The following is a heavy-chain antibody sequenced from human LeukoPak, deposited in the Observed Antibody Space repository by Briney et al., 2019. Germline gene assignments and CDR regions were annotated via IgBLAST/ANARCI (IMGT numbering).Heavy chain of an antibody. J-gene: IGHJ4*02. CDR3: ARHEIVASQLDY. D-gene: IGHD5-12*01. V-gene: IGHV4-59*08. CDR2: IYYSGST. Sequence: PSETLSLTCTVSGGSISSYYWSWIRQPPGKGLEWIGYIYYSGSTNYNPSLKSRVTISVDTSKNQFSLKLSSVTAADTAVYYCARHEIVASQLDYWGQGTLVTVSS. CDR1: GGSISSYY.